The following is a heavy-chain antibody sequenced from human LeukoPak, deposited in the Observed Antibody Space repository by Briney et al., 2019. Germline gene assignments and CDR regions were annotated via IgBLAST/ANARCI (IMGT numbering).Heavy chain of an antibody. D-gene: IGHD6-13*01. CDR1: GFTFSSYG. V-gene: IGHV3-30*18. J-gene: IGHJ6*02. Sequence: PGGSLRLSCAASGFTFSSYGMHWVRQAPGKGLEWVAVISYDGSNKYYADSVKGRFTISRDNSKNTLYLQMNSLRAEDTAVYYCAKDLYSSSWYIPYYYGMDVWGQGTTVTVSS. CDR2: ISYDGSNK. CDR3: AKDLYSSSWYIPYYYGMDV.